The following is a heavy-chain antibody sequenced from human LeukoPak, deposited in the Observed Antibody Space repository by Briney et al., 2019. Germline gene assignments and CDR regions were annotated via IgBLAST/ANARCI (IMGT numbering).Heavy chain of an antibody. CDR2: IHYSGST. Sequence: SETLSLTCTVSGGSISSYYWSWTRQPPGKGLEWIGYIHYSGSTNYNPSLKSRVTMSLDTSKNQFSLKLSSVTAADTAIYFCAGDYGSNDSWGQGTLVTVSS. CDR3: AGDYGSNDS. CDR1: GGSISSYY. V-gene: IGHV4-59*01. J-gene: IGHJ5*01. D-gene: IGHD4-23*01.